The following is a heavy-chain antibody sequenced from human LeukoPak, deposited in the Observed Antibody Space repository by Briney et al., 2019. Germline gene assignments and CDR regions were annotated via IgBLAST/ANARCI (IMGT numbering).Heavy chain of an antibody. CDR3: ARVGRWGELSFPLADY. J-gene: IGHJ4*02. D-gene: IGHD3-16*02. CDR2: INGDGSTR. Sequence: PGGSLRLPCAAFGFTFSSFEMNWVRQAPGKGLEWLSYINGDGSTRYYADSVKGRSTVSRDNAKNSLYLQMNSLRVDDTAVDYGARVGRWGELSFPLADYWGQGTLVTVSS. CDR1: GFTFSSFE. V-gene: IGHV3-48*03.